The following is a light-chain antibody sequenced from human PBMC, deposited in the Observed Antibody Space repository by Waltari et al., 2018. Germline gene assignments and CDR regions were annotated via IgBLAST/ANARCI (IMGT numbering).Light chain of an antibody. CDR3: LSPDSGGTYWV. V-gene: IGLV3-16*01. Sequence: SHELTQPPSVSVSLGQMARISCSGEALSTKYVFWYQQKPGQSPVLIIYKDIERPSGTPERFSGSSSATLVTLTISGVQAEDEADYYCLSPDSGGTYWVFGGGTKLTVL. J-gene: IGLJ3*02. CDR2: KDI. CDR1: ALSTKY.